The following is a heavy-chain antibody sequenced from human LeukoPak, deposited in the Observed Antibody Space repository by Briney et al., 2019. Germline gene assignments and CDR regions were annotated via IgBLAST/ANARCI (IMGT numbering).Heavy chain of an antibody. Sequence: GESLRLSCAASGFGFSNYAMGWVRQAPGKGLEWVANIKQDGSEKYYVDSVKGRFTISRDNAKNSLHLQMNSLRAEDTAVYYCAREFDDYVWGSYRYTGVDYWGQGTLVTVSS. CDR1: GFGFSNYA. V-gene: IGHV3-7*01. CDR3: AREFDDYVWGSYRYTGVDY. J-gene: IGHJ4*02. D-gene: IGHD3-16*02. CDR2: IKQDGSEK.